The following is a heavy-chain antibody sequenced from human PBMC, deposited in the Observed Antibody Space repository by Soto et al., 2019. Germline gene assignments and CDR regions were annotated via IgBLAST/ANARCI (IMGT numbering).Heavy chain of an antibody. Sequence: GASVKVSCKASGYTVTSYYMHWVRQAPGQGLEWMGIINPSGGSTSYAQKFQGRVTMTRDTSTSTVYMELSSLRSEDTAVYYCAGDPGIAAAGNWFDPWGQGTLVTVSS. CDR3: AGDPGIAAAGNWFDP. CDR1: GYTVTSYY. CDR2: INPSGGST. D-gene: IGHD6-13*01. J-gene: IGHJ5*02. V-gene: IGHV1-46*01.